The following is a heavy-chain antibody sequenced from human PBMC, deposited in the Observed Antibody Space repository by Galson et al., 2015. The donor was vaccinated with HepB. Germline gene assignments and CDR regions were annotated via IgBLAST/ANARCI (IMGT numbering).Heavy chain of an antibody. CDR2: ISSNGGST. CDR3: ARVSSSSWYHYYYYGMDV. CDR1: GFTFSSYA. Sequence: SLRLSCAASGFTFSSYAMHWVRQAPGKGLEYVSAISSNGGSTYYADSVKGRFTISRDNSKNTLYLQMSSLRAEDTAVYYCARVSSSSWYHYYYYGMDVWGQGTTVTVSS. V-gene: IGHV3-64D*06. D-gene: IGHD6-13*01. J-gene: IGHJ6*02.